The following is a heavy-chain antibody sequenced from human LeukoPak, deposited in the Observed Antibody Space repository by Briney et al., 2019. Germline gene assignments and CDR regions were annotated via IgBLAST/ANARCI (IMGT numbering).Heavy chain of an antibody. Sequence: PSETLSLTCTVSGGSISSYYWSWIRQPPGKGLEWIGYIYYSGSTNYNPSLKSRATMSVDTSKNQFSLKLSSVTAADTAVYYCAGITIFGVATIDYWGQGTLVTVSS. J-gene: IGHJ4*02. CDR3: AGITIFGVATIDY. CDR2: IYYSGST. V-gene: IGHV4-59*12. D-gene: IGHD3-3*01. CDR1: GGSISSYY.